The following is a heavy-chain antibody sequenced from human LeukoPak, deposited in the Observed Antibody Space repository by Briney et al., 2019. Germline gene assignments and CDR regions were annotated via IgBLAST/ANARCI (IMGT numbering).Heavy chain of an antibody. CDR2: ISSSSSYI. CDR3: ARGITGTNFGYYYYYMDV. Sequence: GGSLRLSCAASGFTFSSYSMNWVRQAPGKGLDWVSSISSSSSYIYYADSVKGRFTISRDNAKNSLYLQMNSLRAEDTAVYYCARGITGTNFGYYYYYMDVWGKGTTVTVSS. CDR1: GFTFSSYS. V-gene: IGHV3-21*01. D-gene: IGHD1-7*01. J-gene: IGHJ6*03.